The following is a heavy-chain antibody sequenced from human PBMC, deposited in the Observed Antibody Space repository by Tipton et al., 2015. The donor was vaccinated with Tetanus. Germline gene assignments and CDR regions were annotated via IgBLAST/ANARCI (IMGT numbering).Heavy chain of an antibody. Sequence: GLVKPSETLSLTCTVSGASLRGGDYHWSWIRQPPGKGLEWLAYISGSGATNSNYYLKSRITMTRDTSRNQFSLTLTSVTAADTAVYYCAMLPKHWLAHRGAPWGQGILVTVSS. CDR1: GASLRGGDYH. J-gene: IGHJ5*02. CDR3: AMLPKHWLAHRGAP. V-gene: IGHV4-61*08. D-gene: IGHD6-19*01. CDR2: ISGSGAT.